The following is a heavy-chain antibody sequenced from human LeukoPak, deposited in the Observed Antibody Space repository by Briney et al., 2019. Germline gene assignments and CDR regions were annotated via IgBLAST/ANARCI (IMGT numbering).Heavy chain of an antibody. V-gene: IGHV4-34*01. D-gene: IGHD6-19*01. J-gene: IGHJ5*02. Sequence: PSETLSLTCAVYGGSFSGYYWSWIRQPPGKGLEWIGEINHSGSTNYNPSLKSRVTISVDTSKNQFSLKLSSVTAADTAVYYCARPRYSSGWYTNWFDPWGQGTLVTASS. CDR1: GGSFSGYY. CDR2: INHSGST. CDR3: ARPRYSSGWYTNWFDP.